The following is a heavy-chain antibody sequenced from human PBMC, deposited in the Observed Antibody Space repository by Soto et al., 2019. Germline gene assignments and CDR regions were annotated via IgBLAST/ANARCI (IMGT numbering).Heavy chain of an antibody. CDR1: GGTFSSYA. CDR2: IIPIFGTA. D-gene: IGHD2-15*01. J-gene: IGHJ6*02. Sequence: QVQLVQSGAEVKKPGSSVKVSCKASGGTFSSYAISWVRQAPGQGLEWMGGIIPIFGTANYAQKFQGRVTITADESTSTAYMELSSLRSEDTAVYYCAISRIVVVVAATELRVYGMYVWGQGTTVTVSS. V-gene: IGHV1-69*12. CDR3: AISRIVVVVAATELRVYGMYV.